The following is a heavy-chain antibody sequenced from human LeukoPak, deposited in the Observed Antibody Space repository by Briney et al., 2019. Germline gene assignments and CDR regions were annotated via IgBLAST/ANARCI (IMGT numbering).Heavy chain of an antibody. CDR2: ISASGGST. D-gene: IGHD3-16*01. CDR1: GFTFSSYG. V-gene: IGHV3-23*01. J-gene: IGHJ4*02. CDR3: ARDNIFTNTWGDFDY. Sequence: GGSLRLSCAASGFTFSSYGMSWVRQSPGKGLEWVSGISASGGSTYYADSLKGRFTISRDNSKNTLYLQMNSLRVEDTAVYYCARDNIFTNTWGDFDYWGQGTLVTVSS.